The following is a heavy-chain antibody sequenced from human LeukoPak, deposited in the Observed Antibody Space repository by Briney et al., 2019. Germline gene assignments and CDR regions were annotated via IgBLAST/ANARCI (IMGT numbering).Heavy chain of an antibody. CDR3: ARHIHLASRPSDY. Sequence: SXTLSLTCTVSGGSISSSNYYWGWIRQPPGKGLEWIESIYYSGNTYYNPSLKSRVTISVKAAKNNFSLKLSSVTAADTAVYYCARHIHLASRPSDYWGQGTLVAVSS. V-gene: IGHV4-39*01. D-gene: IGHD6-6*01. CDR2: IYYSGNT. CDR1: GGSISSSNYY. J-gene: IGHJ4*02.